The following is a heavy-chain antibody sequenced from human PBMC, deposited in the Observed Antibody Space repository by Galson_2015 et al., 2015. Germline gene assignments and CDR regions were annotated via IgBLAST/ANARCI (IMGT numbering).Heavy chain of an antibody. CDR3: ATDFLGALAGSGGCREY. V-gene: IGHV1-24*01. CDR1: GYTFTGLS. J-gene: IGHJ4*02. Sequence: SVKVSCTASGYTFTGLSMSWVRQAPGKGLEWMGGINPEDGRTIYSHYFKGRVTMTEDTSTDTVYMELSNLRSEDTAVYYCATDFLGALAGSGGCREYWGRGTLVTVSS. D-gene: IGHD3-10*01. CDR2: INPEDGRT.